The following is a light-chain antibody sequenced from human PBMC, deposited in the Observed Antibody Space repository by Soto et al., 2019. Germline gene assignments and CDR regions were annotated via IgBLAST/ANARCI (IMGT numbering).Light chain of an antibody. CDR3: QKLDSVLGT. V-gene: IGKV1-27*01. J-gene: IGKJ1*01. CDR2: AAS. CDR1: QGISNY. Sequence: DIQMTQSPSSLSASVGDRVTITCRASQGISNYLAWYQMQPGKAPKLLIYAASTLHSEIPSRLSSSGSGTDFTVAFSSLQSEDVATFYCQKLDSVLGTFDQGTNVAVK.